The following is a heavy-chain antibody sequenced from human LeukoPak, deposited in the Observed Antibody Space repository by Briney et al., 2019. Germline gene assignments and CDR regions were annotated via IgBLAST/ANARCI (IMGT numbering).Heavy chain of an antibody. CDR2: IIPIFGTA. V-gene: IGHV1-69*13. D-gene: IGHD3-22*01. Sequence: GASVKVSCKASGGTFSSYAISWVRQAPGQGLEWMGGIIPIFGTANYAQKFQGRVTITADESTSTAYMELNSLRSEDTAVYYCARDLSGYGSYFDYWGQGTLVTVSS. J-gene: IGHJ4*02. CDR1: GGTFSSYA. CDR3: ARDLSGYGSYFDY.